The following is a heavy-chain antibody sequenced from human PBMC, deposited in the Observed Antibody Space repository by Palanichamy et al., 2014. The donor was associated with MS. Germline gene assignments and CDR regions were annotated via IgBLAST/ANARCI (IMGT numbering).Heavy chain of an antibody. CDR3: ARDHVAARPKTGIFGWAYHFDY. D-gene: IGHD6-6*01. V-gene: IGHV3-30-3*01. CDR2: ISYDGNNK. CDR1: GFTFSNYP. Sequence: QVQLAESGGGVVQPGRSLRLSCAASGFTFSNYPMHWVRQAPGKGLKWVAVISYDGNNKFYADSVKGRFTISRDNSKNTLYLQMNSLRAEDTAVYYCARDHVAARPKTGIFGWAYHFDYWGQGTLVSVSS. J-gene: IGHJ4*02.